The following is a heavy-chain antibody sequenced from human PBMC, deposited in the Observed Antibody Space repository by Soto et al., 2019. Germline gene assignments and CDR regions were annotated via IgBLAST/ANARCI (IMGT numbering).Heavy chain of an antibody. D-gene: IGHD6-13*01. CDR1: GGSISSGGYY. V-gene: IGHV4-31*03. J-gene: IGHJ6*02. CDR2: IYYSGST. CDR3: ARHSSPLWGMDV. Sequence: QVQLQESGPGLVKPSQTLSLTCTVSGGSISSGGYYWSWIRQHPGKGLEWIGYIYYSGSTYYNPTLESRVTMSVDTSKNQFSLKLSSVTAADTAVYYCARHSSPLWGMDVWGQGTTVTVSS.